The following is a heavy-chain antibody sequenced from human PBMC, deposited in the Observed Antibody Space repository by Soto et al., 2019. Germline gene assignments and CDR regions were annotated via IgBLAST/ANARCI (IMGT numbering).Heavy chain of an antibody. V-gene: IGHV1-8*01. CDR3: ASSGGGWYLY. D-gene: IGHD6-19*01. CDR1: GYTFSSYD. J-gene: IGHJ4*02. Sequence: QVQLVQSGAEVKKPGASVKVSGKASGYTFSSYDITWDRQATGHGPEWRGWLNPNSGDTGYAQKFQSSVTLTRNTSLNTAYIELCCLTSDDTAGYYCASSGGGWYLYWGQGTLVTVSS. CDR2: LNPNSGDT.